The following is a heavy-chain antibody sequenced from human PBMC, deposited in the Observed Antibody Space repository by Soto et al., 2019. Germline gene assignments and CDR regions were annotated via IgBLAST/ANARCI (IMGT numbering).Heavy chain of an antibody. D-gene: IGHD2-15*01. CDR3: ARGGVGYCSGGSCYPSWYFDL. CDR2: IIPIFGTA. Sequence: QVQLVQSGAEVKKPGSSVKVSCKASGGTFSSYAISWVRQAPGQGLEWMGGIIPIFGTANYAQKFQGRVTITADESTSTAYMELSSLRSEDTAVYYCARGGVGYCSGGSCYPSWYFDLWGRGTLVAVSS. J-gene: IGHJ2*01. CDR1: GGTFSSYA. V-gene: IGHV1-69*01.